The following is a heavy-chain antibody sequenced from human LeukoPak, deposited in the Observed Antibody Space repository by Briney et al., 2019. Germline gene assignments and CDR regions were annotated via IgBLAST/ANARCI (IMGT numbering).Heavy chain of an antibody. Sequence: GGSLRLSCAASGFTFSSYAMHWVRQAPGKGLEWVAVISYDGSNKYYADSVKGRFTISRDNSKSTLYLQMNSLRAEDTAVYYRARSRYGDYVSPLGYWGQGTLLTVSS. CDR2: ISYDGSNK. V-gene: IGHV3-30-3*01. D-gene: IGHD4-17*01. CDR3: ARSRYGDYVSPLGY. CDR1: GFTFSSYA. J-gene: IGHJ4*02.